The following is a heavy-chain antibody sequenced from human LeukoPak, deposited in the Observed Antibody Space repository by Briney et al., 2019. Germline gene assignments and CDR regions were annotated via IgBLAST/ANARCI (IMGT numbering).Heavy chain of an antibody. Sequence: GGSLRLSCAASGSTFSNYVMTWVRQAPGKGLEWVSSISGSGDSTYYADSVKGRFTISRDNFKNTLHLQMNSLRAEDTAVYYCAKVGCSGGSCYSVDYWGQGTLVTVSS. J-gene: IGHJ4*02. CDR1: GSTFSNYV. CDR2: ISGSGDST. D-gene: IGHD2-15*01. CDR3: AKVGCSGGSCYSVDY. V-gene: IGHV3-23*01.